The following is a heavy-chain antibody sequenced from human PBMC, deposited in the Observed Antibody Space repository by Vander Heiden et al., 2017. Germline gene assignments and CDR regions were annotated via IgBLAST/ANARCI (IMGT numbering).Heavy chain of an antibody. CDR2: ISYDGSNK. J-gene: IGHJ3*02. V-gene: IGHV3-30-3*01. Sequence: QVQLVESGGGVVQPGRSLRLYCAASGFTFSSYAMHWVRQVPGKGLEVGAVISYDGSNKYYADSVKGRFTISRDNSKNTLYLQMNSLRAEDTAVYYCARGREAYCGGDCYSGRVAFDIWGQGTMVTVSS. CDR3: ARGREAYCGGDCYSGRVAFDI. CDR1: GFTFSSYA. D-gene: IGHD2-21*02.